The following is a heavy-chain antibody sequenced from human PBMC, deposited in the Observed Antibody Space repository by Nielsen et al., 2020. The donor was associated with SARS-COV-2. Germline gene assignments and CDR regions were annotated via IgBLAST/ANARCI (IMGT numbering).Heavy chain of an antibody. J-gene: IGHJ6*02. V-gene: IGHV1-46*01. CDR3: ARDFAMCSSTSCYTASINYYGMDV. CDR2: INPSGGST. Sequence: ASVKVSCKASGYTFTSYYMHWVRQAPGQGLEWMGIINPSGGSTSYAQKFQGRVTMTRDTSTSTVYMELSSLRSEDTAVYYCARDFAMCSSTSCYTASINYYGMDVWGQGTTVTVSS. CDR1: GYTFTSYY. D-gene: IGHD2-2*02.